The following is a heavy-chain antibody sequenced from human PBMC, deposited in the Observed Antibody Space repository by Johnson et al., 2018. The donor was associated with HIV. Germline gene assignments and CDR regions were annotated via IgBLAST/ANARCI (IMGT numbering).Heavy chain of an antibody. D-gene: IGHD6-6*01. CDR2: ISYDGSEK. Sequence: QVQLVESGGGVVQPGRSLRLSCAASGFTFSSYAMHWVRQAPGKGLEWVAVISYDGSEKYYVDSVKGRFTISRDNAKNSLYLQMNSLRAEDTAVYYCARERPAYSSSSSHAFDIWGQGTMVTVSS. CDR3: ARERPAYSSSSSHAFDI. CDR1: GFTFSSYA. J-gene: IGHJ3*02. V-gene: IGHV3-30*04.